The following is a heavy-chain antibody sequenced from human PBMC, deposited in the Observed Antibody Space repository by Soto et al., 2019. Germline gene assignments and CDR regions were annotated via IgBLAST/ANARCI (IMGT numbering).Heavy chain of an antibody. CDR3: TRARDFWSGYRIRYYYGMDV. V-gene: IGHV3-49*04. CDR1: GFTFGDYA. Sequence: RLSFTASGFTFGDYAMSWVRQAPVKGLEWVGFIRSKAYGGTTEYAASVKGRFTISRDDSKSIAYLQMNSLKTEDTAVYYCTRARDFWSGYRIRYYYGMDVWGQGTTVTVSS. D-gene: IGHD3-3*01. J-gene: IGHJ6*02. CDR2: IRSKAYGGTT.